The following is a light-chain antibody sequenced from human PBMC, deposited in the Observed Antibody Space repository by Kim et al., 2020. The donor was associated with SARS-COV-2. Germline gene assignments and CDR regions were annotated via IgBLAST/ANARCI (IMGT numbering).Light chain of an antibody. CDR2: LNSDGSH. J-gene: IGLJ3*02. CDR1: SGHSSYA. V-gene: IGLV4-69*01. CDR3: QTWGTGWV. Sequence: QLVLTQSPSASASLGASVKLTCTLSSGHSSYAIAWHQQQPEKGPRYLMKLNSDGSHSKGDGIPDRFSGSSSGAERYLTISSLQSEDEADYYCQTWGTGWVFCGGTKLTVL.